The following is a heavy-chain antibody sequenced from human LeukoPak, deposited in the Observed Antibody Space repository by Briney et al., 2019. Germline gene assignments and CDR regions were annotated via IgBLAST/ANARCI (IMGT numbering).Heavy chain of an antibody. J-gene: IGHJ3*02. Sequence: GGSLRLSCAASVFTFTIFGLNWVRQAPGKGPEWVSYIDARSGITYYADSVQGRFTLSRDNARESVFLQMDSLRVDDTAAYYCARTYDFGRGPPGDAFDNWGPGTWVIVSS. CDR2: IDARSGIT. V-gene: IGHV3-48*01. CDR1: VFTFTIFG. D-gene: IGHD3-3*01. CDR3: ARTYDFGRGPPGDAFDN.